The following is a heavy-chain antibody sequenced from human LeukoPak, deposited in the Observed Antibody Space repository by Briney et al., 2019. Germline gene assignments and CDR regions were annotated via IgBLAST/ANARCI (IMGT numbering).Heavy chain of an antibody. D-gene: IGHD2-15*01. CDR3: ARDHANHCSGGSCYSNFDY. CDR2: ISAYNGNT. V-gene: IGHV1-18*01. Sequence: ASVKVSCKASGYTFTSYGICWVRQAPGQGLEWMGWISAYNGNTNYAQKLQGRVTMTTDTSTSTAYMELRSLRSDDTAVYYCARDHANHCSGGSCYSNFDYWGQGTLVTVSS. J-gene: IGHJ4*02. CDR1: GYTFTSYG.